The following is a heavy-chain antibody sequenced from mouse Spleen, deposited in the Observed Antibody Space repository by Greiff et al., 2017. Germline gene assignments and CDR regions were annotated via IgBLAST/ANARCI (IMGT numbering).Heavy chain of an antibody. CDR3: ARAYYGNFLFDY. CDR2: ISSGSSTI. J-gene: IGHJ2*01. CDR1: GFTFSDYG. Sequence: EVMLVESGGGLVKPGGSLKLSCAASGFTFSDYGMHWVRQAPEKGLEWVAYISSGSSTIYYADTVKGRFTISRDNAKNTLFLQMTSLRSEDTAMYYCARAYYGNFLFDYWGQGTTLTVSS. V-gene: IGHV5-17*01. D-gene: IGHD2-10*01.